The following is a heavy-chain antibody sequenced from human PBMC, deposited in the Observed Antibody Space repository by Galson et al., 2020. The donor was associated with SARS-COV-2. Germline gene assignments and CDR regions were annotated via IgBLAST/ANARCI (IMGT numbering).Heavy chain of an antibody. CDR1: GYTFTYYY. CDR2: INPSDGST. V-gene: IGHV1-46*01. D-gene: IGHD2-21*02. Sequence: ASVKVSCKASGYTFTYYYMHWVRQAPGQGLEWMGTINPSDGSTSYSQKFQGRVTMARDTSTSTVYMELSSLRSEDTAVYYCARDDLRRIGPVTAIEETDGYWGQGTLVTVSS. J-gene: IGHJ4*02. CDR3: ARDDLRRIGPVTAIEETDGY.